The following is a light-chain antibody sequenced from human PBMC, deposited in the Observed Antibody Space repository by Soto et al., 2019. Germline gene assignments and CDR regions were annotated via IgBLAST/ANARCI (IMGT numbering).Light chain of an antibody. V-gene: IGLV7-43*01. CDR3: LLYYGGAQPVV. CDR2: STN. CDR1: TGAVTSGHY. Sequence: QTVVTQEPSLTVSPGGTVTPTCASSTGAVTSGHYPNWFQQKPGQAPRALIYSTNKKHSWTPARVSGSLLGGKAALTLSGVQPEDEAEYYCLLYYGGAQPVVFGGGTKVTVL. J-gene: IGLJ2*01.